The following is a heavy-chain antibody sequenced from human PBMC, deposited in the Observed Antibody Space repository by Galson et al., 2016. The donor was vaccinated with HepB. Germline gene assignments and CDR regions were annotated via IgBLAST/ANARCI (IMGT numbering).Heavy chain of an antibody. CDR2: ISYDGSNK. J-gene: IGHJ4*02. D-gene: IGHD1-26*01. CDR1: GFSLSTYG. CDR3: AKDVGSWSLLLSHYFVN. Sequence: SLRLSCAASGFSLSTYGVHWVRQAPGKGLEWVAVISYDGSNKYQADSVKGRFTISRDNSKNTVYLQMNSLRAEDTAVYYCAKDVGSWSLLLSHYFVNWGQGTLVTVSS. V-gene: IGHV3-30*18.